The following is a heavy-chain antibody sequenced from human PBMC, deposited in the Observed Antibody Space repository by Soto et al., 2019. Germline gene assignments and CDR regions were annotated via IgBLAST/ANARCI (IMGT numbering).Heavy chain of an antibody. CDR1: GFTFKNYW. J-gene: IGHJ4*02. D-gene: IGHD3-10*01. V-gene: IGHV3-7*04. CDR3: VRARGDY. CDR2: IKQDGREK. Sequence: EVQLVESGGGLVQPGESLRLSCETSGFTFKNYWMNWVRQAPGKGLEWVANIKQDGREKYYVDSVKGRFTISRDNAKNSRYLQVNALRAEDTAVYYCVRARGDYWGQGTLVTVSS.